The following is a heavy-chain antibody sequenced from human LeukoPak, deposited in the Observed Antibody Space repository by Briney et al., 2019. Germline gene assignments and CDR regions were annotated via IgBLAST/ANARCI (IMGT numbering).Heavy chain of an antibody. Sequence: GGSLRLSCAASGFTFSSYAMSWVRQAPGKGLEWVSAISGSGGSTYYADSAKGRFTISRDNSKNTLYLQMNSLRAEDTAVYYCARGYCSSTSCYTAYWGQGTLVTVSS. D-gene: IGHD2-2*02. CDR1: GFTFSSYA. V-gene: IGHV3-23*01. J-gene: IGHJ4*02. CDR2: ISGSGGST. CDR3: ARGYCSSTSCYTAY.